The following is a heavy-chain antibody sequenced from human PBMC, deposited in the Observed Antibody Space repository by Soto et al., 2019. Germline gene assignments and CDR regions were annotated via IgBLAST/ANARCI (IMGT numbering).Heavy chain of an antibody. CDR1: GYSFTSYW. J-gene: IGHJ3*02. Sequence: GESLKISCKGSGYSFTSYWIGWVRQMPGKGLEWMGIIYPGDSYTNYSPSFQGHVTISAGKSISTAYLQWSSLKASDTAMYYCARHVVVVTNAFDIWGQGTMVTVS. V-gene: IGHV5-51*01. CDR3: ARHVVVVTNAFDI. CDR2: IYPGDSYT. D-gene: IGHD2-21*02.